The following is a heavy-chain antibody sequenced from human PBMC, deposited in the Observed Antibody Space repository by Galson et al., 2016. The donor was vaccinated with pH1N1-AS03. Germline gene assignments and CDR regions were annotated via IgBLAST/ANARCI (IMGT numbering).Heavy chain of an antibody. V-gene: IGHV3-13*01. Sequence: SLRLSCAASGFTFSDFDMHWVRQVSRKGLEWVSGIGSAGDTYYAASVKGRFTISRENAKNSLYLQMSSVTAGDTAVYYCARDPHGFDYWGQGSLVIVSS. CDR2: IGSAGDT. CDR1: GFTFSDFD. CDR3: ARDPHGFDY. J-gene: IGHJ4*02. D-gene: IGHD4-17*01.